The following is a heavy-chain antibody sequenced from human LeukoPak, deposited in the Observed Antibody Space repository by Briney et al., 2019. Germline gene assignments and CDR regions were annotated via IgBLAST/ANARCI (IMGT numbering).Heavy chain of an antibody. J-gene: IGHJ4*02. CDR2: INPNIGGT. CDR1: GYMFTGNY. D-gene: IGHD5-12*01. Sequence: ASVKVSCKASGYMFTGNYMHWVRQAPGQGLEWMGWINPNIGGTNYAQKFQGRVTMTRDTSISTAYMELSRLRSDDTAVYYCVRDYFRGDIVATIMDYWGQGTLGTVSS. V-gene: IGHV1-2*02. CDR3: VRDYFRGDIVATIMDY.